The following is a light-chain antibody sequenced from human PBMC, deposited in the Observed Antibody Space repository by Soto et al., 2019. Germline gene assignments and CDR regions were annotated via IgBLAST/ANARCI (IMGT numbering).Light chain of an antibody. CDR1: QRVSGY. J-gene: IGKJ4*01. CDR2: DAS. Sequence: EIVLTQSPATVSLSPGERATLSCRASQRVSGYLAWYQHKPGQAPRLLISDASNRAAGIPARFSGRGSDTDFTLTISSLEPEDSAAYYCQQLSNWPLSFGGGTKVEIK. V-gene: IGKV3-11*01. CDR3: QQLSNWPLS.